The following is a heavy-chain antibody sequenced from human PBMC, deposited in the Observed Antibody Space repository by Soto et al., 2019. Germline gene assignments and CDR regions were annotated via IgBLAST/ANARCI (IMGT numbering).Heavy chain of an antibody. D-gene: IGHD2-21*02. CDR3: ARSDVYHFNWLDS. V-gene: IGHV1-8*01. CDR1: GYTFASYD. J-gene: IGHJ5*01. CDR2: MNPNSNNT. Sequence: QVQLVQSGAEVKTPGASVKVSCKASGYTFASYDMNWVRQAPGQGLEWMGWMNPNSNNTGYAQKFQCRLTMTRDIALSIAHMELSSLRNEDTAVYYCARSDVYHFNWLDSWGQGTLVTVSA.